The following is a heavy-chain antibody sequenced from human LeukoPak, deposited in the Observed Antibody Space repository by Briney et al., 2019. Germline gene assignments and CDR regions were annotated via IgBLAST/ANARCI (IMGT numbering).Heavy chain of an antibody. CDR2: IKQDGSEK. J-gene: IGHJ4*02. D-gene: IGHD5-12*01. Sequence: GGSLRLSCAASGFTFSSYWMSWVRQAPGKGLEWVANIKQDGSEKYYVDSVKGRFTISRDNAKNSLYLQMNSLRAEDTAVYYCARDFGGYDPSGGLGFDYWGQGTLVTVSS. CDR1: GFTFSSYW. CDR3: ARDFGGYDPSGGLGFDY. V-gene: IGHV3-7*04.